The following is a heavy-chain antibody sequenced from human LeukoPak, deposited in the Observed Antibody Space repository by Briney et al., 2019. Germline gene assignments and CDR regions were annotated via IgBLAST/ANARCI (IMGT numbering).Heavy chain of an antibody. D-gene: IGHD3-22*01. CDR3: ATGVYYYDSSGYYYGDY. V-gene: IGHV1-24*01. CDR1: GYTLTELS. Sequence: ASVKVSCKVSGYTLTELSMHWVRQAPGKGLEWMGGFDPEDGETIYAQKFQGRVTMTEDTSTDTAYMELSSPRSEDTAVYYCATGVYYYDSSGYYYGDYWGQGTLVTVSS. CDR2: FDPEDGET. J-gene: IGHJ4*02.